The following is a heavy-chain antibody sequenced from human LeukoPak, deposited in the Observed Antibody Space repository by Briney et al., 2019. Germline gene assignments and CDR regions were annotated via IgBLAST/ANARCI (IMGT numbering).Heavy chain of an antibody. CDR3: AREGTSGTHLNWFDP. CDR1: GGSISSYH. V-gene: IGHV4-59*01. Sequence: PSETLSLTCTVSGGSISSYHWSWIRQPPGKGLEWIGHIYGSGSTSYNPSLKSRVTLSVDTSKNQFSLKLSSVTAADTAVYYCAREGTSGTHLNWFDPWGQGTLVTVSS. J-gene: IGHJ5*02. CDR2: IYGSGST. D-gene: IGHD1-1*01.